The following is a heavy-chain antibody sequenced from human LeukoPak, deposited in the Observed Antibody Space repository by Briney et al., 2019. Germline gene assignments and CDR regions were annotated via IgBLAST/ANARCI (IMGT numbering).Heavy chain of an antibody. CDR3: AKDAGGSTSWGDAFDI. J-gene: IGHJ3*02. CDR2: IRYDGSNK. V-gene: IGHV3-30*02. Sequence: GGSLRLSCAASGFTFSSYGMHWVRQAPGKGLEWVAFIRYDGSNKYYADSVKGRFTISRDNSKNTLYLQMNSLRAEDTAVYYCAKDAGGSTSWGDAFDIWGQGTMVTVSS. CDR1: GFTFSSYG. D-gene: IGHD2-2*01.